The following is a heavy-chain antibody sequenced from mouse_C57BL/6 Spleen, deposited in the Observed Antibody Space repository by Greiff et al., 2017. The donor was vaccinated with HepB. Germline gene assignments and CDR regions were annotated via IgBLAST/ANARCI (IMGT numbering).Heavy chain of an antibody. J-gene: IGHJ3*01. V-gene: IGHV1-74*01. Sequence: QVQLQQPGAELVKPGASVKVSCKASGYTFTSYWMHWVKQRPGQGLEWIGRIHPSDSDTNYNQKFKGKATLTVDKSSSTAYMQLSSLTSEDSAVYYCAIYYGSSYAYSSWFAYWGQGTLVTVSA. CDR3: AIYYGSSYAYSSWFAY. D-gene: IGHD1-1*01. CDR1: GYTFTSYW. CDR2: IHPSDSDT.